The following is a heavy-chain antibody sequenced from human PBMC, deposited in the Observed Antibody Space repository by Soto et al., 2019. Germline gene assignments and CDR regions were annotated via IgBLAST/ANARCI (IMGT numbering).Heavy chain of an antibody. J-gene: IGHJ5*02. CDR3: ARGVAVAGTGEDSWFDP. V-gene: IGHV4-34*01. Sequence: PSETLSLTCAVYGGSFSGYYWSWIRQPPGKGLEWIGEINHSGSTNYNPSLKSRVTISVDTSKNQFSLKLSSVTAADTAVYYCARGVAVAGTGEDSWFDPWGQGTQVTVSS. CDR2: INHSGST. D-gene: IGHD6-19*01. CDR1: GGSFSGYY.